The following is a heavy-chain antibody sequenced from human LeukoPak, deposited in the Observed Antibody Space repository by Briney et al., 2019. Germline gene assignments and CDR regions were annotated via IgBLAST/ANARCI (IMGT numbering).Heavy chain of an antibody. J-gene: IGHJ4*02. D-gene: IGHD3-22*01. Sequence: SERLSLTCTVSGGSISSYYWSWIRQPPGKGLEWIGYIYYSGSTNYNPSLKSRVTISVDTSKNQFSLKLSSVTAADTAVYYCARRDSYSSGYYYFDYWGQGTLVTVSS. CDR1: GGSISSYY. V-gene: IGHV4-59*01. CDR3: ARRDSYSSGYYYFDY. CDR2: IYYSGST.